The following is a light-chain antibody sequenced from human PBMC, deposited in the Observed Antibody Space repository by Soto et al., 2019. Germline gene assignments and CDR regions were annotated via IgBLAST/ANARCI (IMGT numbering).Light chain of an antibody. CDR2: KAS. J-gene: IGKJ1*01. V-gene: IGKV1D-8*03. CDR3: QQYNSYSPT. Sequence: IWMTQTPYLLSASTGDRVTISCRMSQGISSYLAWYQQKAGKAPNLLIYKASRLESGVPSRFSGSGSETEFTLTISGLQPGDSATYYCQQYNSYSPTFGQGTKVDIK. CDR1: QGISSY.